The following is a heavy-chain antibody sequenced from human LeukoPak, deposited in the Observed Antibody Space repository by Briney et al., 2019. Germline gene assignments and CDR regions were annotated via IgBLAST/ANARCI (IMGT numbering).Heavy chain of an antibody. CDR2: ISSSSSYI. Sequence: GGSLRLSCAASGFTFSSYNMNWVRQAPGKGLEWVSSISSSSSYIYYADSVKGRFTISRDNAKNSLYLQMNSLRAEDTAVYYCARARSSSLFDYWGQGTLVTVSS. CDR3: ARARSSSLFDY. D-gene: IGHD6-6*01. J-gene: IGHJ4*02. CDR1: GFTFSSYN. V-gene: IGHV3-21*01.